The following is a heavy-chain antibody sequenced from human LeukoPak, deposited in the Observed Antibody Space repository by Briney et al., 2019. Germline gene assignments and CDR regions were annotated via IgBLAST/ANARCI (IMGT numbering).Heavy chain of an antibody. Sequence: QPGRSLRLSCAASGSTFSSYAMHWVRQAPGKGLEWVAVISYDGSNKYYADSVKGRFTISRDNSKNTLYLQMNSLRAEDTAVYYCANVGAPYYFDYWGQGTLVTVSS. D-gene: IGHD1-26*01. CDR1: GSTFSSYA. V-gene: IGHV3-30-3*01. J-gene: IGHJ4*02. CDR3: ANVGAPYYFDY. CDR2: ISYDGSNK.